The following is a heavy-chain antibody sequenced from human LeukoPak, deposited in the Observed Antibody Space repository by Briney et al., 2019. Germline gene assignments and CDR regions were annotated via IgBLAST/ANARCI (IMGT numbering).Heavy chain of an antibody. V-gene: IGHV3-33*06. CDR3: AKDQGGSYPAEGSDY. Sequence: QPGGSLRLSCAASGFTFSSYGMHCVRQAPGKGLEWVAVIWYDGSNKYYADSVKGRFTISRDNSKNTLYLQMNSLRAEDTAVYYCAKDQGGSYPAEGSDYWGQGTLVTVSS. D-gene: IGHD1-26*01. CDR2: IWYDGSNK. J-gene: IGHJ4*02. CDR1: GFTFSSYG.